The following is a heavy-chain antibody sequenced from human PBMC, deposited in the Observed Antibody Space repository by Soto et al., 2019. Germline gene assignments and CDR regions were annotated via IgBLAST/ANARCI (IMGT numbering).Heavy chain of an antibody. CDR3: AIDLTEEQPQHDKKNDY. CDR1: GFTFSDYY. D-gene: IGHD3-9*01. Sequence: PGGSLRLSCAASGFTFSDYYMSWIRQAPGKGLEWVSYISSSSSYTNYADSVKGRFTISRDNAKNSLYLQMNSLRAEDTAVYYCAIDLTEEQPQHDKKNDYWGQGTLVTVSS. J-gene: IGHJ4*02. CDR2: ISSSSSYT. V-gene: IGHV3-11*06.